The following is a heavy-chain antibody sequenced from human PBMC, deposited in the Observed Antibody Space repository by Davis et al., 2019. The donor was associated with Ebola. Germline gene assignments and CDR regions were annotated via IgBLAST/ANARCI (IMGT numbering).Heavy chain of an antibody. CDR2: ISISSSFI. Sequence: GGSLRLSCAASGFTLSDYYMTWVRQAPGKGLEWVSSISISSSFIYYADSVKGRFTVSRDNAKNSLYLQMNSLRAEDTAVYYCARTDYGDYAAGSRFDYWGQGTLVTVSS. V-gene: IGHV3-69-1*01. J-gene: IGHJ4*02. D-gene: IGHD4-17*01. CDR1: GFTLSDYY. CDR3: ARTDYGDYAAGSRFDY.